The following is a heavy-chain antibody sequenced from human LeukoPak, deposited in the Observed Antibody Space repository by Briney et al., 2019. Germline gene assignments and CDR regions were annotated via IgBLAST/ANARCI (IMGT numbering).Heavy chain of an antibody. V-gene: IGHV4-39*01. D-gene: IGHD4-17*01. CDR1: GGSISSGSYY. Sequence: PSETLSLTCTVSGGSISSGSYYWGCIRQPPGQGLEWIGSIYYSGSTYYNPSLKSRVTISVDTSKNQFSLKLSSVTAADTAVYYCARQEDYGDPRNWFDPWGQGTLVTVSS. CDR3: ARQEDYGDPRNWFDP. CDR2: IYYSGST. J-gene: IGHJ5*02.